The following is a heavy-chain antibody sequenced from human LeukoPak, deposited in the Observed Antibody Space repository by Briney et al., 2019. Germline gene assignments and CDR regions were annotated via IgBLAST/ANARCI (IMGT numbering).Heavy chain of an antibody. Sequence: GGSLRLSCAASGFTFSSYAMNWVRQAPGKGLEWVSGISGSGGSTYYAVSVKGRFTISRDNSKNTLYLQMNSLRAEDTAIYYCAKDWAVAGTNYFDYWGQGTLVTVSS. CDR1: GFTFSSYA. CDR3: AKDWAVAGTNYFDY. J-gene: IGHJ4*02. CDR2: ISGSGGST. D-gene: IGHD6-19*01. V-gene: IGHV3-23*01.